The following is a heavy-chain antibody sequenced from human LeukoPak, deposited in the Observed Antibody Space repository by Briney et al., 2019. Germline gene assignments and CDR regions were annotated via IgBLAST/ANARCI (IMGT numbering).Heavy chain of an antibody. J-gene: IGHJ4*02. Sequence: GGSLRLSCAASGFTFSTYVMSWVRQAPGKGLEWVSVISGSGDTTYYADSVKGRFTISRDNSKNTLYLQMNSLRAEDTAVYYCAKVEGYCSDGSCYHLDSWGQGTLVTVSS. D-gene: IGHD2-15*01. V-gene: IGHV3-23*01. CDR1: GFTFSTYV. CDR3: AKVEGYCSDGSCYHLDS. CDR2: ISGSGDTT.